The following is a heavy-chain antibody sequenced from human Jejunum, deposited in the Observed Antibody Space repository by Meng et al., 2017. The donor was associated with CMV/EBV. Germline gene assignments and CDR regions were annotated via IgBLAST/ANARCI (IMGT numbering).Heavy chain of an antibody. CDR2: ICHSNNVI. CDR1: GFICSEYC. V-gene: IGHV3-11*01. D-gene: IGHD4-11*01. CDR3: ARNYSSLDYYYGMDV. J-gene: IGHJ6*02. Sequence: GFICSEYCMFWCRQAPGKGREWVSRICHSNNVIDYADSVESRLTISRDNVKNSLYLQMDSLRAEDTAVYYCARNYSSLDYYYGMDVWGQGTSVTVSS.